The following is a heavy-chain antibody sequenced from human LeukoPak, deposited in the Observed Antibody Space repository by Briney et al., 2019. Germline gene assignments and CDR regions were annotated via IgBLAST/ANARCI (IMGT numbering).Heavy chain of an antibody. V-gene: IGHV3-23*01. Sequence: HPGGSLRLSCAASGFTFSGYAMSWVRQAPGKGLEWVSAISGSGGSTYYADSVKGRFTISRDNSKNTLYLQMNSLRAEDTAVYYCAKDLITYYYGSGSPRPVDYWGQGTLVTVSS. CDR2: ISGSGGST. CDR3: AKDLITYYYGSGSPRPVDY. J-gene: IGHJ4*02. CDR1: GFTFSGYA. D-gene: IGHD3-10*01.